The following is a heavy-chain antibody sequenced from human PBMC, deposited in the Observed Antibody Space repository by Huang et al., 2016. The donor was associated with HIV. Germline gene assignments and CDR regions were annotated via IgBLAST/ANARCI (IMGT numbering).Heavy chain of an antibody. D-gene: IGHD5-18*01. CDR3: ARAKDTWDAYDI. V-gene: IGHV3-30-3*01. CDR1: GFPFNNHA. CDR2: ISNVGSNN. J-gene: IGHJ3*02. Sequence: QVQLVESGGGVVQPGRSLRLSCAASGFPFNNHAMHWVRQATGKELEWVAVISNVGSNNYYADSVKGRFTISRDSSKSTLFLHMTSLRTEDTAVYYCARAKDTWDAYDIWGQGTMVIVSS.